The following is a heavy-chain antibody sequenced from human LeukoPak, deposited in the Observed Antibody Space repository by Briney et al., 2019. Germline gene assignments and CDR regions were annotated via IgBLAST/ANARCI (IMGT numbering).Heavy chain of an antibody. D-gene: IGHD3-22*01. V-gene: IGHV1-46*01. J-gene: IGHJ4*02. CDR2: INPSGGST. CDR1: GYSFTNYY. CDR3: ARASRSSGRALDY. Sequence: GASVKVSCKASGYSFTNYYIHWVRQAPGQGPEWMGIINPSGGSTSYAQKFQGRVTMTRDTSTSTVYMELSSLRSEDTAVYYCARASRSSGRALDYWGQGTLVTVSS.